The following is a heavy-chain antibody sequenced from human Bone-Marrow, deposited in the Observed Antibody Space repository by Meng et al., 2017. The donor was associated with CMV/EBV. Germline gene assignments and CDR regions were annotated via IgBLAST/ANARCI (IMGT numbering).Heavy chain of an antibody. CDR1: GCTFSSYE. J-gene: IGHJ6*02. D-gene: IGHD1-1*01. V-gene: IGHV3-48*03. CDR3: ARDGDWNDGGWGYYYYGMDV. CDR2: ISSSGSTI. Sequence: SPKISFAASGCTFSSYEMNWVRQAPGKGLEWVSYISSSGSTIYYADSVKGRFTISRDNAKNSLYLQMNSLRAEDTAVYYCARDGDWNDGGWGYYYYGMDVWGPRNTVNVSS.